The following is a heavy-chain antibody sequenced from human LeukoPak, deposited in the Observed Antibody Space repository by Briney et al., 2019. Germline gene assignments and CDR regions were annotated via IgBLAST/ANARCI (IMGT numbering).Heavy chain of an antibody. J-gene: IGHJ4*02. CDR2: ISSTGSYI. CDR1: GITFSSYS. CDR3: ARDFRTQLDGYSPPYHFDY. Sequence: GGSLRLSCAAFGITFSSYSISWVRQAPGKGLEWVSSISSTGSYIYYADSVKGRITISRDNAKNSLYLQMNSLRAEDTAMYYCARDFRTQLDGYSPPYHFDYWGQGVLVTVSS. V-gene: IGHV3-21*01. D-gene: IGHD5-24*01.